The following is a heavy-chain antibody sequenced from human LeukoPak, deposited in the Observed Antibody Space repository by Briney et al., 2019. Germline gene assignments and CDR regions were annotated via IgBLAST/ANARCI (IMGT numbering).Heavy chain of an antibody. D-gene: IGHD3-10*01. J-gene: IGHJ4*02. CDR1: GGSFSGYY. V-gene: IGHV4-34*01. CDR2: INHGGST. Sequence: SETLSLTCAVYGGSFSGYYWSWIRQPPGKGLEWIGEINHGGSTNYNPSLKSRVTISVDTSKNQFSLKLSSVTAADTAVYYCARGLKARYYYGSGSYASGRYYFDYWGQGTLVTVSS. CDR3: ARGLKARYYYGSGSYASGRYYFDY.